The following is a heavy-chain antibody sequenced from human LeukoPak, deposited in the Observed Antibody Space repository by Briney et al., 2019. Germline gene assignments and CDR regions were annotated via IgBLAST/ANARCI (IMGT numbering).Heavy chain of an antibody. CDR2: IYHSGST. Sequence: AWETLSLTCAVYGGSFSGYYWSWIRQPPGKGLEWIGYIYHSGSTYYNPSLKSRVTISVDRSKNQFSLKLSSVTAADTAVYYCARGSLYSSSWLPAFDIWGQGTMVTVSS. CDR1: GGSFSGYY. CDR3: ARGSLYSSSWLPAFDI. D-gene: IGHD6-13*01. V-gene: IGHV4-34*01. J-gene: IGHJ3*02.